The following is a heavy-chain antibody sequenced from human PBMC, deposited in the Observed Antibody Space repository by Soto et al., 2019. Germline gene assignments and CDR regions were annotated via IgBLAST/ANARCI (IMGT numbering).Heavy chain of an antibody. CDR2: ISGSGTGT. J-gene: IGHJ5*02. Sequence: PGGSLRLSCAASGFTFSSYAMSWVRQAPGKGLEWVSGISGSGTGTYYADSVKGRFTISRDNSKNTLYLQMNSLRAEDMAIYFCTKAPGTTGWFDPWGQGILVTVSS. CDR3: TKAPGTTGWFDP. CDR1: GFTFSSYA. V-gene: IGHV3-23*01. D-gene: IGHD1-7*01.